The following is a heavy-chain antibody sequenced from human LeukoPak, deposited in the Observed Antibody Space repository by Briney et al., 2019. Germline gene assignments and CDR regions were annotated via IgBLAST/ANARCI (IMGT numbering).Heavy chain of an antibody. D-gene: IGHD6-19*01. J-gene: IGHJ6*03. CDR2: ISSSSSYI. CDR1: GFTFSSYS. V-gene: IGHV3-21*01. Sequence: GGSLRLSCAASGFTFSSYSMNWVRQAPGKGLEWVSSISSSSSYIYYADSVKGRFTISRDNAKNSLYLQMNSMRAEDTAVYYCARDQTAVAGYYMAVWGKGTTVTVSS. CDR3: ARDQTAVAGYYMAV.